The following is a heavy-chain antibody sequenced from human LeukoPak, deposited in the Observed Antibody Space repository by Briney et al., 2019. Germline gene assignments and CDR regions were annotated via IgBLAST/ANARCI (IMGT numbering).Heavy chain of an antibody. Sequence: PGGSLRLSCAASGFTFNTYAMSWVRQAPGKGLEWVSALSGSGGSTYYADSVKGRFTISRDNAKNSLYLQMNSLRAEDTAVYYCASLVVAATRDYWGQGTLVTVSS. D-gene: IGHD2-15*01. CDR3: ASLVVAATRDY. CDR1: GFTFNTYA. V-gene: IGHV3-23*01. J-gene: IGHJ4*02. CDR2: LSGSGGST.